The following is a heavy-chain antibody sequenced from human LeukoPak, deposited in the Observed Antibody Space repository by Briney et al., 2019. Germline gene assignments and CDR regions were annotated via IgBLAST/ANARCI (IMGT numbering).Heavy chain of an antibody. J-gene: IGHJ6*03. CDR2: TYYRSKWYN. D-gene: IGHD6-19*01. V-gene: IGHV6-1*01. CDR3: ARALVMSSGWFPEYYYYYYYMDV. Sequence: SQTLSLTCAISGDSVSSNSAAWNWIRQSPSRGLEWLGSTYYRSKWYNDYAVSVKSRITINPDTSKNQFSLQLNSVTPEDTAVYYCARALVMSSGWFPEYYYYYYYMDVWGKGTTVTISS. CDR1: GDSVSSNSAA.